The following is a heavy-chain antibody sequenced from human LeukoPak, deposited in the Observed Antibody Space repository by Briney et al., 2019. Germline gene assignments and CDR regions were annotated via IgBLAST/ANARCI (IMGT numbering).Heavy chain of an antibody. V-gene: IGHV1-8*03. D-gene: IGHD7-27*01. CDR3: AREALLGTKDFDY. CDR1: GYTFTGYY. CDR2: VNPNSGNT. J-gene: IGHJ4*02. Sequence: ASVKVSCKASGYTFTGYYMHWVRQAPGQGLEWMGWVNPNSGNTGYAQKFQGRVTITRNTSISTAYMELSSLRSDDTAVYYCAREALLGTKDFDYWGQGTLVTVSS.